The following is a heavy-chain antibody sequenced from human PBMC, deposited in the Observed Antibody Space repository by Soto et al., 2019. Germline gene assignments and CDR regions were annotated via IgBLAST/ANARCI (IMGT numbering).Heavy chain of an antibody. CDR2: ISGSGGST. V-gene: IGHV3-23*01. Sequence: GGSLRLSCAASGFTFSSYAMSWVRQAPGKGLEWVSAISGSGGSTYYADSVKGRFTISRDNSKNTLYLQMNSLRAEDTAVDYCAKGPGESARLYYFDYWGQGTLVTVSS. J-gene: IGHJ4*02. CDR3: AKGPGESARLYYFDY. D-gene: IGHD3-10*01. CDR1: GFTFSSYA.